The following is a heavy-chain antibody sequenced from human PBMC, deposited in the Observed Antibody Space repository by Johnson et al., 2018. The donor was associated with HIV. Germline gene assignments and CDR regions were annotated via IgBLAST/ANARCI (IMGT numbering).Heavy chain of an antibody. V-gene: IGHV3-30-3*01. Sequence: QVQLVESGGGVVQPGRSLRLSCAASGFTFSTYAIHWVRQAPGKGLEWLALLSYDGINKYYADSVKGRFSISRDNSRNTLYLQMSSLRPEDTAVYFCARERIAAAGLDAFDIWGQGTMVTVSS. CDR2: LSYDGINK. D-gene: IGHD6-13*01. CDR1: GFTFSTYA. CDR3: ARERIAAAGLDAFDI. J-gene: IGHJ3*02.